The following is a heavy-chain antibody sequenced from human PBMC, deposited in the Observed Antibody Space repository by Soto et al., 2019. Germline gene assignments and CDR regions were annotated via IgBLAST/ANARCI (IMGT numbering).Heavy chain of an antibody. J-gene: IGHJ3*02. CDR1: GFTFSSYE. CDR2: ISSSGSTI. CDR3: ARARAFYYYDSSGYYDAFDI. V-gene: IGHV3-48*03. Sequence: EVQLVESGGGLVQPGGSLRLSCAASGFTFSSYEMNWVRQAPGKGLEWVSYISSSGSTIYYADSVKGRFTISRDNAKNSLYLQMNSLRAEDTAVYYCARARAFYYYDSSGYYDAFDIWGQGTMVTVSS. D-gene: IGHD3-22*01.